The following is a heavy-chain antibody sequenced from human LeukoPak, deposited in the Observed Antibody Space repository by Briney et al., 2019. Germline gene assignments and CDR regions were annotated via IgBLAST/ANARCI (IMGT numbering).Heavy chain of an antibody. D-gene: IGHD6-13*01. Sequence: PSETLSLTCSISGYSVSSPYYWGWARQPPGKGLEWIGTTFHSGSTYYNPSLTSRVTISLDTSKNRLSLKLSSVTAADTAVYYCARDHGASSWYYYWGQGTLVTVSS. CDR2: TFHSGST. CDR3: ARDHGASSWYYY. CDR1: GYSVSSPYY. J-gene: IGHJ4*02. V-gene: IGHV4-38-2*02.